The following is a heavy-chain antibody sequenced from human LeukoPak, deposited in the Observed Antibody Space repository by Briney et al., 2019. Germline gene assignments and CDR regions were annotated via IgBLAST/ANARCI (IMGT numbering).Heavy chain of an antibody. CDR1: GFTFSSYG. D-gene: IGHD3-22*01. V-gene: IGHV3-49*03. CDR3: TRARTPYDSSGYYYLV. J-gene: IGHJ4*02. CDR2: IRSKAYGGTT. Sequence: GGSLRLSCAASGFTFSSYGVHWFRQAPGKGLEWVGFIRSKAYGGTTEYAASVKGRFTISRDDSKSIAYLQMNSLKTEDTAVYYCTRARTPYDSSGYYYLVGGQGTLVTVSS.